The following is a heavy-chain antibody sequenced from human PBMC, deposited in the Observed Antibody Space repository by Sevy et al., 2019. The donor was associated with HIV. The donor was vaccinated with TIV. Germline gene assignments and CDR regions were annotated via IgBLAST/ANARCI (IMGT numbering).Heavy chain of an antibody. D-gene: IGHD6-13*01. J-gene: IGHJ3*02. CDR3: ARESKATLIGQQLVSRGAFDI. Sequence: GGSLRLSCAASGFTFSSYAMHWVRQAPGKGLEWVAVIAYDGSNKYYADSVKGRFTISRDNSKNTLYLQMNSLRAEDTAVYYCARESKATLIGQQLVSRGAFDIWCQGTMVTVSS. V-gene: IGHV3-30*04. CDR1: GFTFSSYA. CDR2: IAYDGSNK.